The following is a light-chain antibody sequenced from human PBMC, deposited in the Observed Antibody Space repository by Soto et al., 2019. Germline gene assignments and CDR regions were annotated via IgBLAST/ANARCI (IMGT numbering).Light chain of an antibody. J-gene: IGLJ1*01. CDR3: SSYAGSNKEV. CDR1: SSDVGGYNY. Sequence: QSVLTQPPSASGSPGQSGTISCTGTSSDVGGYNYVSWYQQHPGKAPKLMIYEVSKRPSGVPDRFSGSKSGNTASLTVSGLQAEDEADYYCSSYAGSNKEVFGTGTKLTVL. CDR2: EVS. V-gene: IGLV2-8*01.